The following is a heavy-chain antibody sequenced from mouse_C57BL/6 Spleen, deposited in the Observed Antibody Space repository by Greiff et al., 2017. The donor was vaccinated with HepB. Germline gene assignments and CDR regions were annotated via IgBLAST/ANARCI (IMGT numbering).Heavy chain of an antibody. V-gene: IGHV10-1*01. CDR1: GFSFNTYA. D-gene: IGHD2-4*01. CDR3: VRPLYDYDGARFAY. Sequence: EVKLVESGGGLVQPKGSLKLSCAASGFSFNTYAMNWVRQAPGKGLEWVARIRSKSNNYATYYADSVKDRFTISRDDSESMLYLQMNNLKTEDTAMYYCVRPLYDYDGARFAYWGQGTLVTVSA. CDR2: IRSKSNNYAT. J-gene: IGHJ3*01.